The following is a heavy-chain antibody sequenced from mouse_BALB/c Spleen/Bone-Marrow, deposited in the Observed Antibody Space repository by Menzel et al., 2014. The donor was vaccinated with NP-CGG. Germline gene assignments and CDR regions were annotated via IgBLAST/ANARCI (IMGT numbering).Heavy chain of an antibody. CDR1: GFSLTNYG. Sequence: QVQLQQSGPGLVQPSQSLSITCTVSGFSLTNYGVHWVRQSPGKGLEWLGVIWSGGNTDYNAAFISRLSISKDNSKSQAFFKMNSLQASDTAIYYCARREGYDAMDYWGQGTSVTGSS. CDR2: IWSGGNT. D-gene: IGHD3-2*02. CDR3: ARREGYDAMDY. J-gene: IGHJ4*01. V-gene: IGHV2-2*02.